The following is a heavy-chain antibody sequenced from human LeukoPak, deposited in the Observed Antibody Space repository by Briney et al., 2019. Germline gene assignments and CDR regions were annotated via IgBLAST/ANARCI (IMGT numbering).Heavy chain of an antibody. J-gene: IGHJ4*02. CDR1: GFSFSNYG. D-gene: IGHD1-26*01. CDR2: ISYDGSNK. Sequence: GGSLRLSCEASGFSFSNYGMHWVRQAPGMGLEWVAVISYDGSNKYYADSVRGRFTISRDNSKNTLYLQINGLRAEDTAVYYCARSGIAIKWNYFDYWGQGTLVTVSS. CDR3: ARSGIAIKWNYFDY. V-gene: IGHV3-30*03.